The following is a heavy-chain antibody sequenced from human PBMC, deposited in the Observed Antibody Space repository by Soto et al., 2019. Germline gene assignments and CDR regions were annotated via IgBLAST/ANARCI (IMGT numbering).Heavy chain of an antibody. V-gene: IGHV4-59*01. CDR1: GASIRGYF. Sequence: KSSETLSLTCTVSGASIRGYFWSWIRRPPGKGLEWIGYMSDSGTTDYNPSLKSRVSISLDTSKNRVSLKLSSVTAADTAVYYCARVTPEGVGAMDVWGLGTTVTVYS. CDR3: ARVTPEGVGAMDV. D-gene: IGHD3-16*01. J-gene: IGHJ6*02. CDR2: MSDSGTT.